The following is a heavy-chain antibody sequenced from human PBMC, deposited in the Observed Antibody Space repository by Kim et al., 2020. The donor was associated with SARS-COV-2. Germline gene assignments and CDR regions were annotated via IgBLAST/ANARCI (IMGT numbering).Heavy chain of an antibody. D-gene: IGHD3-3*01. CDR1: GFTFSSYA. CDR3: AKDLRITIFGVVPYYYYVMDV. CDR2: ISGSGGST. V-gene: IGHV3-23*01. J-gene: IGHJ6*04. Sequence: GGSLRLSCAASGFTFSSYAMSWVRQAPGKGLEWVSAISGSGGSTYYADSVKGRFTISRDNSKNTLYLQMNSLRAEDTAVYYCAKDLRITIFGVVPYYYYVMDVWGKGTTVTVSS.